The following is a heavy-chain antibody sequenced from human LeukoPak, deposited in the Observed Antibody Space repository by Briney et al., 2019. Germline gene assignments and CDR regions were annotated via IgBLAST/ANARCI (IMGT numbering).Heavy chain of an antibody. CDR2: IYTSGST. D-gene: IGHD6-19*01. Sequence: PSETLSLTCTVSGGSISSYYWSWIRQPAGKGLEWIGRIYTSGSTNYNPSLKSRVTMSVDTSKNQFSLKLSSVTAADTAVYYCARDLYSSGWYGEGYYYYYYMDVWGKGTTVTISS. CDR3: ARDLYSSGWYGEGYYYYYYMDV. CDR1: GGSISSYY. J-gene: IGHJ6*03. V-gene: IGHV4-4*07.